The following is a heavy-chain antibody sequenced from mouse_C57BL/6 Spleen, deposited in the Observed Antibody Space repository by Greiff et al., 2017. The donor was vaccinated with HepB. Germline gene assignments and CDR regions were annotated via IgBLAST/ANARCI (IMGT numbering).Heavy chain of an antibody. J-gene: IGHJ4*01. CDR1: GFTFSSYA. D-gene: IGHD2-4*01. CDR2: ISDGGSYT. V-gene: IGHV5-4*03. Sequence: DVMLVESGGGLVKPGGSLKLSCAASGFTFSSYAMSWVRQTPEKRLEWVATISDGGSYTYYPDNVKGRFTISRDNSKNNLYLQMSHLKSEDTAMYYCAGGVWDYGAMDYWGQGTSVTVSS. CDR3: AGGVWDYGAMDY.